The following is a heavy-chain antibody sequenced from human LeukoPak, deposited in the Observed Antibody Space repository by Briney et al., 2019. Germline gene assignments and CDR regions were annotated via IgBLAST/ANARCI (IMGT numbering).Heavy chain of an antibody. J-gene: IGHJ6*03. CDR2: TYYRSKWHN. Sequence: SQTLSLTCAISGASVSSNRAAWNWIRQSPSRGLEWPGRTYYRSKWHNDYAVSVKSRITINPDTSKNQFSLQLNSLTPEDTAVYYCARGRYCSGGSCYSSYYYYYMDVWGKGTTVTVSS. D-gene: IGHD2-15*01. V-gene: IGHV6-1*01. CDR1: GASVSSNRAA. CDR3: ARGRYCSGGSCYSSYYYYYMDV.